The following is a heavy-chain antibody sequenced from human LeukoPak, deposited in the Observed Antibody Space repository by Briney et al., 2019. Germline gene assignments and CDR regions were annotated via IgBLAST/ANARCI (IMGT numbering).Heavy chain of an antibody. Sequence: GGSLRLSCAASRFTFSSYWMSWVRQAPGKGLEWVANIKQDGSEKYYVDSVKGRFTTSRGNAKNSLYLQMNSLRAEDTAVYYCARGFVPAAIWGQGTLVTVSS. CDR2: IKQDGSEK. V-gene: IGHV3-7*01. D-gene: IGHD2-2*01. CDR3: ARGFVPAAI. CDR1: RFTFSSYW. J-gene: IGHJ4*02.